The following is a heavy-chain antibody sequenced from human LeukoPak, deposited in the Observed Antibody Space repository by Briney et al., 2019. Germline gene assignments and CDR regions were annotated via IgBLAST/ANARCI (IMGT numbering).Heavy chain of an antibody. CDR3: ARVSASRYAYDY. Sequence: GGSLRLSCAASGFTFSSYAMSWVRQAPGKGLEWVSTFSGSGGNTYYADSVKGRFTISRDNSKNTLYLQMNSLRVEDTAVYYCARVSASRYAYDYWGQGTLVTVSS. CDR2: FSGSGGNT. D-gene: IGHD5-18*01. J-gene: IGHJ4*02. CDR1: GFTFSSYA. V-gene: IGHV3-23*01.